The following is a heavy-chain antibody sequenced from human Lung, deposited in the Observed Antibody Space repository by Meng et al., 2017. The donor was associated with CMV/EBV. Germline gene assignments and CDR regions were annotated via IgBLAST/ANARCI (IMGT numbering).Heavy chain of an antibody. Sequence: LSCAASGFPFLLYTLNWVRQPPGEGLEWVSSISSSGSYIYYAASVKGRFTISRVNAENSLYLQMSGLRAEDTAVYFCARDYGSRGMDVWGQGTT. CDR3: ARDYGSRGMDV. D-gene: IGHD3-10*01. J-gene: IGHJ6*02. CDR2: ISSSGSYI. CDR1: GFPFLLYT. V-gene: IGHV3-21*06.